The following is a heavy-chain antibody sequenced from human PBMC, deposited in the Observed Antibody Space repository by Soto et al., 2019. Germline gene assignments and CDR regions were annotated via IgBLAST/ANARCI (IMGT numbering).Heavy chain of an antibody. D-gene: IGHD5-12*01. CDR3: ARDVRIGGYSGYDSNWFDP. Sequence: PSETLSLTCTVSGGAISSYYWSWIRQPPGKGLEWIGYIYYSGSTNYNPSLKSRVTISVDTSKNQFSLKLSSVTAADTAVYYCARDVRIGGYSGYDSNWFDPWGQGNLVTVSS. CDR2: IYYSGST. V-gene: IGHV4-59*01. J-gene: IGHJ5*02. CDR1: GGAISSYY.